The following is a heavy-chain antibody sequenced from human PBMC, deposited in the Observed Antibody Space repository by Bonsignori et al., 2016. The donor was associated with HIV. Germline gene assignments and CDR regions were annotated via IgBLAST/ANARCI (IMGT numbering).Heavy chain of an antibody. J-gene: IGHJ4*02. CDR3: AKVQWLQTHPGHFDF. CDR2: ISERDGDP. V-gene: IGHV3-23*01. D-gene: IGHD2-8*01. Sequence: WIRQPPGKGPEWVSSISERDGDPYYADSVRGRFTISRDNSRDTLYLQMNSLRAEDTAVYYCAKVQWLQTHPGHFDFWGRGTLVTVSS.